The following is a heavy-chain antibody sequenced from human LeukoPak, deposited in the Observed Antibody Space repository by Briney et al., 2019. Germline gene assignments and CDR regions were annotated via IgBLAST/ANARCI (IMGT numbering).Heavy chain of an antibody. D-gene: IGHD3-22*01. V-gene: IGHV1-18*01. J-gene: IGHJ4*02. CDR2: ISAYNGNT. CDR1: GGTFSSYA. Sequence: ASVKVSCKASGGTFSSYAISWVRQAPGQGLEWMGWISAYNGNTNYAQKLQGRVTMTTDTSTSTAYMELRSLRSDDTAVYYCARVRNYYDSSGYSHYFDYWGQGTLVTVSS. CDR3: ARVRNYYDSSGYSHYFDY.